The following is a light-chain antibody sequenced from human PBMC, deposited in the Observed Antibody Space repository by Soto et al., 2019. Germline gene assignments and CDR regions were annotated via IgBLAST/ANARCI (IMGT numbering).Light chain of an antibody. CDR3: QQYGSSPWT. V-gene: IGKV3-20*01. CDR1: QSVSSSY. J-gene: IGKJ1*01. CDR2: GAS. Sequence: IVLTQSPGTLSLSPGERATLSCRASQSVSSSYLAWYQQKPGQAPRHLIYGASSRAIGIPDRFSGSGSGTDFTLTISRLEPEDFAVYYCQQYGSSPWTFGQGTKVDIK.